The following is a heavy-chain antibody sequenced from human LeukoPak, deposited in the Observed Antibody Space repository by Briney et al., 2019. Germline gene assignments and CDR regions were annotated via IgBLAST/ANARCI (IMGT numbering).Heavy chain of an antibody. CDR3: ARPASGYAFDY. Sequence: GSLRLSCVASGFTFSNYWMSWFRQAPGKGLEWVGNIKTDGGEKYYVDSVRGRFTISRDNAKNSLYLQMNSLRAEDTAVYYCARPASGYAFDYWGQGTLVTVSS. V-gene: IGHV3-7*01. J-gene: IGHJ4*02. CDR2: IKTDGGEK. CDR1: GFTFSNYW. D-gene: IGHD3-22*01.